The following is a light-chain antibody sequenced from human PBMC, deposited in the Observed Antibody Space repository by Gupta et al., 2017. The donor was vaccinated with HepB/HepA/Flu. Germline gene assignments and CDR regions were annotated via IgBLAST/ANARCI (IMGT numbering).Light chain of an antibody. CDR3: QQYYNYLSWT. V-gene: IGKV1-8*01. CDR2: DAS. J-gene: IGKJ1*01. CDR1: QGISNH. Sequence: AIRMTQSPSSFFASTGDRVTITCRASQGISNHLVWYQQKPGKAPKLLIFDASTLHSGIPSRFSGSGSGTDFTLTISSLQSEDFAAYYCQQYYNYLSWTFGQGTKVEIK.